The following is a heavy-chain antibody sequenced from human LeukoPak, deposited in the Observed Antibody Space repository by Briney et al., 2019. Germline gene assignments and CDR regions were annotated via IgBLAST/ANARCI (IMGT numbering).Heavy chain of an antibody. Sequence: TGGSLRLSCAASGFTFSSYGMNWVRQAPGKGLEWVSGMSGRGGSTYYGDSVKGRFTISRDNSKNTLFLQMNSLSAEDTALYYCAKDSYISSWYGPRPEAYWGQGTLVTVSS. CDR1: GFTFSSYG. D-gene: IGHD6-13*01. CDR3: AKDSYISSWYGPRPEAY. J-gene: IGHJ4*02. CDR2: MSGRGGST. V-gene: IGHV3-23*01.